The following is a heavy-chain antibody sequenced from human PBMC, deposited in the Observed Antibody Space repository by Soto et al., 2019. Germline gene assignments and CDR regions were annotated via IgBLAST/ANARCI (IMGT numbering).Heavy chain of an antibody. J-gene: IGHJ4*02. V-gene: IGHV3-73*01. Sequence: GGSLRLSCAASGFTFSGSAMHWVRQASGKGLEWVGRIRSKANSYATAYAASVKGRFTISRDDSKNTAYLQMNSLKTEDTAVYYCTSLPDYDSSGTFDYWGQGTLVTVSS. D-gene: IGHD3-22*01. CDR1: GFTFSGSA. CDR3: TSLPDYDSSGTFDY. CDR2: IRSKANSYAT.